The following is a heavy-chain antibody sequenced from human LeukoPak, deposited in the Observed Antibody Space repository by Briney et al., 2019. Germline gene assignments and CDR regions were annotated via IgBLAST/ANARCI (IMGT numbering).Heavy chain of an antibody. CDR2: IYSGGTI. CDR1: GFTITSNY. D-gene: IGHD6-19*01. V-gene: IGHV3-53*01. J-gene: IGHJ3*01. Sequence: PGGCLRLSCVASGFTITSNYMSWVRQAPGKGLEWVSVIYSGGTIIYADSVQGRFTISRDSSKNTLFLQMSSLRAEDTAVYYCARAVASGWYGAFDVWGQGTMLTVSS. CDR3: ARAVASGWYGAFDV.